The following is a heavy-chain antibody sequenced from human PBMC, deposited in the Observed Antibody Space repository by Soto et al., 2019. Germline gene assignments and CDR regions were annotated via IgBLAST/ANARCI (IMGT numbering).Heavy chain of an antibody. D-gene: IGHD3-16*01. J-gene: IGHJ6*02. CDR3: ARDFRRGGLYYCGMDV. CDR1: GYTFTSYG. V-gene: IGHV1-18*01. CDR2: ISAYNGNT. Sequence: ASVKVSCKASGYTFTSYGISWVRQAPGQGLEWTGWISAYNGNTNYAQKLQGRVTMTTDTSTSTAYMELRSLRSDDTAVYYCARDFRRGGLYYCGMDVWGQGTTVTVSS.